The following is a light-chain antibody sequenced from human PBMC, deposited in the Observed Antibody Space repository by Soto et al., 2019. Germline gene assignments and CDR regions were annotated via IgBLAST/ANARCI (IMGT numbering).Light chain of an antibody. V-gene: IGKV1-5*01. CDR1: QTISSW. CDR2: DAS. J-gene: IGKJ1*01. Sequence: DIQMTQSPSTLSGSVGDRVTITCRASQTISSWLAWYRQKPGKVPKLLIYDASNLGSGVPSRFSGSGSGTDFTLTISGLQPDDFTTYYCQQYTSYSRAFGQGTKVDIK. CDR3: QQYTSYSRA.